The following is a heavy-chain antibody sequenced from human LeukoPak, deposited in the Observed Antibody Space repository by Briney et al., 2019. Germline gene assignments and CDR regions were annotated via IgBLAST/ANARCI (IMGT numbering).Heavy chain of an antibody. CDR2: IYTTGNT. D-gene: IGHD2-8*01. CDR3: ASCSDTNGVCHLDAFDI. J-gene: IGHJ3*02. Sequence: SETLSLTCTVSGGSISSYDWSWIRQPAGKGLEWIGRIYTTGNTNYHPSLKSRVTMSVDTSKNQFSLKLSSVTAADTAVYYCASCSDTNGVCHLDAFDIWGQGTMVTVSS. CDR1: GGSISSYD. V-gene: IGHV4-4*07.